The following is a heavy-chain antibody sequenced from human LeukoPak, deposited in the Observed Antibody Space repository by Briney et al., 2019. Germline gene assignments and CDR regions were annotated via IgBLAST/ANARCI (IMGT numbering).Heavy chain of an antibody. CDR2: VASDGNDK. Sequence: GGSLRLSCAASGFTFSRYAMHWVRQAPGKGLEWVAVVASDGNDKHHADSVKGRFTISRDNSKNTLYLQMNSLRADDTAVYYCARDSTIGAADYYFDYWGQGTLVTVSS. CDR3: ARDSTIGAADYYFDY. CDR1: GFTFSRYA. J-gene: IGHJ4*02. D-gene: IGHD6-13*01. V-gene: IGHV3-30*04.